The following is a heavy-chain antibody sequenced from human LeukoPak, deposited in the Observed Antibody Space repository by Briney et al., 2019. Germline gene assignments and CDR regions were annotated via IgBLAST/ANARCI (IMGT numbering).Heavy chain of an antibody. J-gene: IGHJ5*02. Sequence: GSLRLSCAASGFSVSDYYMNCIRQSPGKGLEWVSHITKKTAIEYADSVKGRFTISRDNANNLLFLQMDSLRPEDTAVYYCARGTYYSGSGPGNWFDPWGHGTLVTVSS. CDR3: ARGTYYSGSGPGNWFDP. V-gene: IGHV3-69-1*01. CDR1: GFSVSDYY. CDR2: ITKKTAI. D-gene: IGHD3-10*01.